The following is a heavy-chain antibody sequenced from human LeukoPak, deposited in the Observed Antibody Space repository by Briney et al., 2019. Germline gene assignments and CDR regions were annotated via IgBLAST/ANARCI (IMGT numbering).Heavy chain of an antibody. D-gene: IGHD3-9*01. V-gene: IGHV4-34*01. CDR3: ARGNKLRYFDWLKDGLDRPFDY. J-gene: IGHJ4*02. Sequence: PSETLSLTCAVYGGSFSGYYWSWIRQPPGKGLEWIGEINHSGSTNYNPSLKSRVTISVDTSKNQFSLKLSSVTAADTAVYYCARGNKLRYFDWLKDGLDRPFDYWGQGTLVTVSS. CDR1: GGSFSGYY. CDR2: INHSGST.